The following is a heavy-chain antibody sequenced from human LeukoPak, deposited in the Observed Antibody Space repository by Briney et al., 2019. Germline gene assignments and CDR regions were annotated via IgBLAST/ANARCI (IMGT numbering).Heavy chain of an antibody. CDR1: GFTFGDYA. CDR2: IRSKAYGGTT. V-gene: IGHV3-49*04. D-gene: IGHD2-2*01. J-gene: IGHJ6*02. Sequence: GGSLRLSCTASGFTFGDYAMSWVRQAPGKGLEWVGFIRSKAYGGTTEYAASVKGRFTISRDDSKSIAYLQMNSLKTEDTAVYYCTKSVVPAASPTYYGMDVWGQGTTVTVSS. CDR3: TKSVVPAASPTYYGMDV.